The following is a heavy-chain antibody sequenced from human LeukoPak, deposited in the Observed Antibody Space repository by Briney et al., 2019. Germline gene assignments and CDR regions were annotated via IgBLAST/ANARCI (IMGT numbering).Heavy chain of an antibody. J-gene: IGHJ4*02. Sequence: GALRLSCAASGFTFRSHWMHWVRQAPGKGLVWVSRINGDGSTTSYADSVKGRFTISRDNAKNTLYLQMNSLRVEDTAVYYCARDRGSLEYDYWGQGTLVTVSS. CDR2: INGDGSTT. CDR1: GFTFRSHW. CDR3: ARDRGSLEYDY. V-gene: IGHV3-74*01. D-gene: IGHD1-26*01.